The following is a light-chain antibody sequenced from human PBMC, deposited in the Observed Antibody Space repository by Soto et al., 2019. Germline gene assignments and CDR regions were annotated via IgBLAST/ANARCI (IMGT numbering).Light chain of an antibody. Sequence: DIQMTQSPSTLSASVGDRVTITCRASQSISSWLAWYQQKPGKAPKLLISAASTLQRGVPSRFSGTGSGTDVTLTSSSLQPDDFATYYCQQYKTFPLTFGGGTKVDIK. CDR3: QQYKTFPLT. J-gene: IGKJ4*02. V-gene: IGKV1-5*01. CDR2: AAS. CDR1: QSISSW.